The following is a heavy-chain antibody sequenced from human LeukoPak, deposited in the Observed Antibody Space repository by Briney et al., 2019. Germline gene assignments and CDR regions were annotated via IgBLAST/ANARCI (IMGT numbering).Heavy chain of an antibody. J-gene: IGHJ4*02. CDR1: GYTFTSYG. CDR3: ARAPRFVYSSSWPFDY. Sequence: ASVKVSCKASGYTFTSYGISWVRQAPGQGLEWMGWISAYNGNTNYAQKLQGRVTMTTDTSTSTAYMELRSLRSDDTAVYYCARAPRFVYSSSWPFDYWGQGTLVTVSS. D-gene: IGHD6-13*01. V-gene: IGHV1-18*01. CDR2: ISAYNGNT.